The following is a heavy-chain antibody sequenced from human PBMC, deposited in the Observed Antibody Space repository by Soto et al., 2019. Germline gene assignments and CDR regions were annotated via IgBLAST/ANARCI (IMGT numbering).Heavy chain of an antibody. CDR3: AKRYDFWSGYAGGDAFDI. J-gene: IGHJ3*02. Sequence: GGSLRLSCVASGFTFSSYSMNWVRQAPGKGLEWVSSISSSSSYIYYADSVKGRFTISRDNAKNSLYLQMNSLRAEDTAVYYCAKRYDFWSGYAGGDAFDIWGQGTMVTVSS. CDR1: GFTFSSYS. CDR2: ISSSSSYI. V-gene: IGHV3-21*01. D-gene: IGHD3-3*01.